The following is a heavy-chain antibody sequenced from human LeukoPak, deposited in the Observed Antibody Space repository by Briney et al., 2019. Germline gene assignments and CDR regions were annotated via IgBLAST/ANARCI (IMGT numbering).Heavy chain of an antibody. CDR3: ARAAYCSGGTCYNWFDP. V-gene: IGHV7-4-1*02. CDR2: INTNTGNP. J-gene: IGHJ5*02. D-gene: IGHD2-15*01. Sequence: ASVKVSCKASGGTFSRYAISWVRQAPGQGLEWMGWINTNTGNPTYAQGFTGRLVFSLDTSVSTAYLQISSLKAEDTAVYYCARAAYCSGGTCYNWFDPWGQGTLVTVSS. CDR1: GGTFSRYA.